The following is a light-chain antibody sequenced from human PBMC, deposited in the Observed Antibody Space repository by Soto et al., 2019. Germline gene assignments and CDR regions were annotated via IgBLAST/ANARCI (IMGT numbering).Light chain of an antibody. J-gene: IGLJ2*01. V-gene: IGLV1-51*01. CDR1: SSNIATDY. CDR3: VTWDSGLSAVV. CDR2: DNN. Sequence: QSVLTQPPSVSAAPGQKVTISCSGSSSNIATDYVSWYQHLPGTAPQLLIYDNNKRPPGIPDRFSGSSSGTSAALGITGLQTGDEADYYCVTWDSGLSAVVFGGGTKLTVL.